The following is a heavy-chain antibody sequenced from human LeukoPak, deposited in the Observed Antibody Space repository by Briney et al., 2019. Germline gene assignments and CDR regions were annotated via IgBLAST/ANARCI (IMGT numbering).Heavy chain of an antibody. Sequence: GGSLRLSCAASGFTFSSYAMSWVRQAPGKGLEWVSAISGSGGSTYYADSVKGRFTISGDNSKNTLYLQMNNLRAEDTAVYYCGSEPDYVDGEDWGQGTLVTVSS. CDR2: ISGSGGST. D-gene: IGHD4/OR15-4a*01. V-gene: IGHV3-23*01. CDR1: GFTFSSYA. CDR3: GSEPDYVDGED. J-gene: IGHJ4*02.